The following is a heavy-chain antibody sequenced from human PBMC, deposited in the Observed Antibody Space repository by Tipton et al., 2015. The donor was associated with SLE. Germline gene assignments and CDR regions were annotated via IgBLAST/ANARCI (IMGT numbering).Heavy chain of an antibody. CDR1: GGSFSGYY. CDR2: INHSGST. J-gene: IGHJ4*02. CDR3: ARKIEAVVKHYFDY. Sequence: LRLSCAVYGGSFSGYYWSWIRQPPGKGLEWIGEINHSGSTNYNPSLKSRLTISVDTSKNQFSLKLNSVTAADTAVYYCARKIEAVVKHYFDYWGQGPLVAVSS. V-gene: IGHV4-34*01.